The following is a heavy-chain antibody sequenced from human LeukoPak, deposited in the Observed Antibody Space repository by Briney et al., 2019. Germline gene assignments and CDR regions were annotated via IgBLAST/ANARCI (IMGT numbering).Heavy chain of an antibody. CDR3: ARVEATYYYDTAQST. CDR1: GYTFTAYY. Sequence: ASVKVSCKASGYTFTAYYIHWVRQAPGQGLELMGWVNCNTGGTNYARRFQGRVTMTRDTSINTAYMEVNRLTSDDTGVYYCARVEATYYYDTAQSTWGQGTLVAVSS. J-gene: IGHJ5*02. V-gene: IGHV1-2*02. CDR2: VNCNTGGT. D-gene: IGHD3-22*01.